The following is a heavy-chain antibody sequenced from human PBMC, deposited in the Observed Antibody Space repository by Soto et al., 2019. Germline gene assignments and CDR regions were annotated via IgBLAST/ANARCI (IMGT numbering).Heavy chain of an antibody. CDR3: AREKSGIAALYYFDY. J-gene: IGHJ4*02. Sequence: QVQLVESGGGVVQPGRSLRLSCAASGFTFSSYGMHWVRQAPGKGLEWVAVIWYDGSNKYYADSVKGRFTISRDNSMNTLYLQMNSLRAEDTAVYYCAREKSGIAALYYFDYWGQGTLVTVSS. CDR1: GFTFSSYG. D-gene: IGHD6-6*01. CDR2: IWYDGSNK. V-gene: IGHV3-33*01.